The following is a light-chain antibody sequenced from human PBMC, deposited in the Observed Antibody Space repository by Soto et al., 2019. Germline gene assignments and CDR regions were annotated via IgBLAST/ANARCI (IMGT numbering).Light chain of an antibody. V-gene: IGKV3-20*01. CDR3: QQYGSSLLWT. Sequence: EIVLTQSPGTLSLSPGERATLSRRASQSVSSSYLAWYQQKPGQAPRLLIYGASSRATGIPDRFSGSESGTDFTLTISILEPEDFAVYYCQQYGSSLLWTFGQGTKVDIK. J-gene: IGKJ2*02. CDR2: GAS. CDR1: QSVSSSY.